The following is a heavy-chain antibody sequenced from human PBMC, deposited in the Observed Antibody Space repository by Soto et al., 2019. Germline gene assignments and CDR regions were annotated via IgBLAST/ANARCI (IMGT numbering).Heavy chain of an antibody. CDR2: TRYSEST. V-gene: IGHV4-59*08. D-gene: IGHD3-10*01. Sequence: QVELQESGPGLVKPSETLSLTCSVSAGSISGYYWSWIRQPPGKGLEWIGYTRYSESTSYNPSLMSRLIRSVDTSNNQFSLKLSSVTAADTAVYYCARHDLRGGAYDSWGQGTLVTVSS. CDR1: AGSISGYY. J-gene: IGHJ4*02. CDR3: ARHDLRGGAYDS.